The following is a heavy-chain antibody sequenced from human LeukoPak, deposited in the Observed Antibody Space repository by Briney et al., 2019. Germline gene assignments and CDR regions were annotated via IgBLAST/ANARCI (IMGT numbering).Heavy chain of an antibody. Sequence: PGGSLRLSCAASGFTFSSHSMNWVRQAPGKGLEWVSYISSSGSTIYYADSVKGRFSISRNNAKNPLHLQMNSLRAEDTAVYYCARGTVAGKAPYWGQGTLVTVSS. CDR3: ARGTVAGKAPY. V-gene: IGHV3-48*01. D-gene: IGHD6-19*01. J-gene: IGHJ4*02. CDR2: ISSSGSTI. CDR1: GFTFSSHS.